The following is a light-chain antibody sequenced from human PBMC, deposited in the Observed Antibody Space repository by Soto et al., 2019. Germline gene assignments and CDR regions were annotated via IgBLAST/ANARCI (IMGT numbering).Light chain of an antibody. Sequence: QSVLTQPASVSGSPGQTITISCTGTSSDIGGYSYFSWYQQHPGKAPKLMIYEVSNRPSGVSNRFSGSKSGNTASLTISGFQADDEADYYCTSYTPSSSLFYVFGCGTKVTVL. J-gene: IGLJ1*01. CDR2: EVS. CDR1: SSDIGGYSY. CDR3: TSYTPSSSLFYV. V-gene: IGLV2-14*01.